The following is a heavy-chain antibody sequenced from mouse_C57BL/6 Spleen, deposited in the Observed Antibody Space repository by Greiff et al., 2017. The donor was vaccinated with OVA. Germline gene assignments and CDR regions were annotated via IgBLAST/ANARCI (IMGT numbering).Heavy chain of an antibody. J-gene: IGHJ3*01. Sequence: VKLMESGAELVRPGASVTLSCKASGYTFTDYEMHWVKQTPVHGLEWIGAIDPETGGTAYNQKFKGKAILTADKSSSTAYMELRSLTSEDSAVYYCTRSGYYGSSSWFAYWGQGTLVTVSA. CDR3: TRSGYYGSSSWFAY. V-gene: IGHV1-15*01. CDR2: IDPETGGT. D-gene: IGHD1-1*01. CDR1: GYTFTDYE.